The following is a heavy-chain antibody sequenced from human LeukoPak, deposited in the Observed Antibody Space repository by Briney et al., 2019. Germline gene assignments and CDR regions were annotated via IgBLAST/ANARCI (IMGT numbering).Heavy chain of an antibody. CDR2: SGST. Sequence: SETLSLTCTVSGYSISSGYYWGWIRQPPGKGLEWIGSGSTYYNPSLKSRVTISVDTSKNQFSLKLSSVTAADTAVYYCARVPHSSGYRVDYWGQGTLVTVSS. D-gene: IGHD3-22*01. CDR3: ARVPHSSGYRVDY. V-gene: IGHV4-38-2*02. J-gene: IGHJ4*02. CDR1: GYSISSGYY.